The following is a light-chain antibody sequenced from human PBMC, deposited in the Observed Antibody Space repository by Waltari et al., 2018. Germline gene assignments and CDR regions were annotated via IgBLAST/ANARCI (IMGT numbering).Light chain of an antibody. J-gene: IGKJ1*01. CDR3: QQYYSTPCT. CDR2: WAS. CDR1: QSVLYSSTNKNY. Sequence: DIVMTQSPDYLAVSLGERATINCKSSQSVLYSSTNKNYLAWYQQKPGQPPKLLIYWASTRESGVPDRFSGSWSGTDFTLTISSLQAEDVAVYYCQQYYSTPCTFGQGTKVEIK. V-gene: IGKV4-1*01.